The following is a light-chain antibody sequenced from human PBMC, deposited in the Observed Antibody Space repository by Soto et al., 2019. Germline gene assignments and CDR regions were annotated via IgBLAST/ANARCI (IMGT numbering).Light chain of an antibody. CDR3: MQALQTPRT. Sequence: DIVMTQSPLSLPVTPGEPASISCRSSQSLLHSNGYNYLDWYLQKPGQSPQLLTYLGSNRASGVPDRLSGSGSGTDFTLKISRVEADDVGVYYCMQALQTPRTFGQGTKLEIK. J-gene: IGKJ2*02. CDR2: LGS. V-gene: IGKV2-28*01. CDR1: QSLLHSNGYNY.